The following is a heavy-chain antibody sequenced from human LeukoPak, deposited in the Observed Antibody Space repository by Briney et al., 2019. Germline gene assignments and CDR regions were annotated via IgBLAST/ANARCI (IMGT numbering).Heavy chain of an antibody. CDR1: GGSFSGYY. CDR2: IYHSGST. CDR3: ASRSAYYFDY. J-gene: IGHJ4*02. Sequence: SETLSLTCAVYGGSFSGYYWSWIRQPPGKGLEWIGYIYHSGSTYYNPSLKSRVTISVDRSKSQFSLKLSSVTAADTAVYYCASRSAYYFDYWGQGTLVTVSS. V-gene: IGHV4-34*01.